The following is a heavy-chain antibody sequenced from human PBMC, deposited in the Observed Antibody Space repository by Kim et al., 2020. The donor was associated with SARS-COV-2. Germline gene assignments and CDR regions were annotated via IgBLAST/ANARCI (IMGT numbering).Heavy chain of an antibody. CDR3: SRVEATYYENAGPGGY. J-gene: IGHJ4*02. D-gene: IGHD3-22*01. CDR2: ITSSSATI. V-gene: IGHV3-48*02. CDR1: GFTFSSYS. Sequence: GGSLRLSCAASGFTFSSYSMNWVRQAPGKGLEWISFITSSSATIYYADSVKGRFTISRDNAKDSLYLQMNSLRDEDTAVYYCSRVEATYYENAGPGGYWGQGTLVTVSS.